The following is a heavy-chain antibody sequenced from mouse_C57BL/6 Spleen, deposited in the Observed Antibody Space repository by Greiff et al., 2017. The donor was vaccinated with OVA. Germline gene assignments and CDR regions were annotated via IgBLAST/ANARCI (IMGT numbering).Heavy chain of an antibody. Sequence: PGAELVRPGSSVKLSCKASGYTFTSYWMHWVKQRPIQGLEWIGNIDPSDSETHYNHKFKDKATLTVDKSSSTAYMQLSSLTAEASAVYYCARGDGNYVNFDYWGQGTTLTVSS. J-gene: IGHJ2*01. CDR1: GYTFTSYW. CDR3: ARGDGNYVNFDY. D-gene: IGHD2-1*01. V-gene: IGHV1-52*01. CDR2: IDPSDSET.